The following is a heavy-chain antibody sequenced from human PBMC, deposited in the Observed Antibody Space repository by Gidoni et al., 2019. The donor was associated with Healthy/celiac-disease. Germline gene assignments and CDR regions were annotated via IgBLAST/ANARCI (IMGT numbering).Heavy chain of an antibody. V-gene: IGHV3-30*03. D-gene: IGHD2-15*01. Sequence: QVQLVESGGGVVQPGRSLRLSCAASGFTFSSYGMHWVRQAPGKGLEWVAVISYDGSNKYYADSVKGRFTISRDNSKNTLYLQMNSLRAEDTAVYYCASNAGYSPLYWGQGTLVTVSS. CDR1: GFTFSSYG. CDR3: ASNAGYSPLY. CDR2: ISYDGSNK. J-gene: IGHJ4*02.